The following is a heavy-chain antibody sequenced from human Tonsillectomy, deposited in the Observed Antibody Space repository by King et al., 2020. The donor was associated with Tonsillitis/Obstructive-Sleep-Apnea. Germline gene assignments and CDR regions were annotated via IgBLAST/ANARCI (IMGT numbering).Heavy chain of an antibody. CDR1: GYIFTSYW. CDR2: VYPGDSET. CDR3: AKMAIFGVRGYYYYMDV. Sequence: QLVQSGAEVKKPGESLKISCKGSGYIFTSYWVAWVRQMPGKGLERMGVVYPGDSETRYSPSFSGQVTMSADKSTSTAYLHLSSLKASDTATYYCAKMAIFGVRGYYYYMDVWGKGTTVTVSS. J-gene: IGHJ6*03. V-gene: IGHV5-51*01. D-gene: IGHD3-3*01.